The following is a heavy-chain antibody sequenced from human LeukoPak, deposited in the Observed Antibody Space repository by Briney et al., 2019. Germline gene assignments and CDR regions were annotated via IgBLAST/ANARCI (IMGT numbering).Heavy chain of an antibody. J-gene: IGHJ6*03. Sequence: ASVKVSCKASGYTFTSYDINWVRQATGQGLEWMGWISAYNGNTNYAQKVRGRVTMTTDTSTRTAYMELRSLRSDDTAVYYCARERRKAVAGPDYCYMDVWGKGTTVTVSS. CDR1: GYTFTSYD. D-gene: IGHD6-19*01. CDR2: ISAYNGNT. V-gene: IGHV1-18*01. CDR3: ARERRKAVAGPDYCYMDV.